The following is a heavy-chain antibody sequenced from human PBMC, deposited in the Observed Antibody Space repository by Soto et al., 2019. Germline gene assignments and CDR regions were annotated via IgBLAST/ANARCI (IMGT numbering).Heavy chain of an antibody. J-gene: IGHJ4*02. CDR3: AKGGATYGLLTHDY. CDR1: GFTVSSNY. V-gene: IGHV3-23*04. Sequence: EEQLVESGGGLIQPGGSLRLSCAASGFTVSSNYMSWVRQAPGKGLEWVATVTGGATNIYYTDSVKGRFAVSRDNSRDTLYLQMNRLTAEDTAVYYCAKGGATYGLLTHDYWGQGTLVTVSS. CDR2: TGGATNI. D-gene: IGHD3-9*01.